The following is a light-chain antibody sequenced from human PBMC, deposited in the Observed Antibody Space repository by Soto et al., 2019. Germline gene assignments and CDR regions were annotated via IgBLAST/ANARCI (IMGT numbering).Light chain of an antibody. J-gene: IGKJ1*01. V-gene: IGKV3-11*01. CDR2: DAS. Sequence: EIVLTQSPATLSLSPGERATLSCRASQSVSSYLAWYQQKPGQAPRLLIYDASNRATGIPARFSGSGSGTDFTLTISSLEPEDFALYYCQQRSNWPPWTFGQGTKADIK. CDR1: QSVSSY. CDR3: QQRSNWPPWT.